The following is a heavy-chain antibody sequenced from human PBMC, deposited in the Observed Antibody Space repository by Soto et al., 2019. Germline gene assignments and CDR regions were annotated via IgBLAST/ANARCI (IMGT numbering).Heavy chain of an antibody. Sequence: PGGSLRLSCAASGFTFSSYDMHWVRQATGKGLEWVSAIGTGGDTYYAGSVKGRFTISRENAKNSLYLQMNSLRAGDTAVYYCARESLRFLEWLTYYGMDVWGQGATVTVSS. J-gene: IGHJ6*02. V-gene: IGHV3-13*01. CDR2: IGTGGDT. D-gene: IGHD3-3*01. CDR3: ARESLRFLEWLTYYGMDV. CDR1: GFTFSSYD.